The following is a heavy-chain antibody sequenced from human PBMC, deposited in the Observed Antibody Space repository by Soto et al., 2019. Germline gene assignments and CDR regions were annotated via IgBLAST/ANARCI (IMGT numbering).Heavy chain of an antibody. V-gene: IGHV3-64*01. Sequence: EVQLVESGGGLVQPGGSLRLSCAASGFTFSSYSMHWVRQAPGKGLEYVSAISSNGGTTSYANSVKGRFTISRDNSKNVLYLQMGSLRAAEMAVYYCGGYSGDGIWSWGQGTLVTVSS. CDR2: ISSNGGTT. D-gene: IGHD1-26*01. CDR1: GFTFSSYS. CDR3: GGYSGDGIWS. J-gene: IGHJ5*02.